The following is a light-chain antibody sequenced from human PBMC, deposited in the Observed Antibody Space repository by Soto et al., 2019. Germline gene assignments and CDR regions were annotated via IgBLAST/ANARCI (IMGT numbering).Light chain of an antibody. V-gene: IGLV1-47*01. CDR2: RNN. CDR1: SSNIGSNY. Sequence: QSVLTQPPSASGTPGQRVTISCSGSSSNIGSNYVYWYQQLPGTAPKLLIHRNNQRPSGVPDRFSGSKSGTSASLAISGRRSEDEADYYCAAWDDSLSGRYVFGTGTKLTVL. J-gene: IGLJ1*01. CDR3: AAWDDSLSGRYV.